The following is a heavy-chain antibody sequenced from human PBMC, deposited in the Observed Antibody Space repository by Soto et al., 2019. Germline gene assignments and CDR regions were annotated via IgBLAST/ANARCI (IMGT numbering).Heavy chain of an antibody. D-gene: IGHD5-18*01. J-gene: IGHJ4*02. CDR1: GGSFSGYY. V-gene: IGHV4-34*01. CDR3: ETITNPGYSYGRIDY. CDR2: INHSGST. Sequence: SETLSLTCAVYGGSFSGYYWSWIRQPPGKGLEWIGEINHSGSTNYNPSLKSRVTISVDTSKNQFSLKLSSVTAADTAVYYCETITNPGYSYGRIDYWGQGTLVTVSS.